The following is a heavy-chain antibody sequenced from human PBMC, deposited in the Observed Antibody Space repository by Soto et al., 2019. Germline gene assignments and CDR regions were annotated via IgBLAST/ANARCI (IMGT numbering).Heavy chain of an antibody. D-gene: IGHD3-16*01. CDR2: ISGSGGST. V-gene: IGHV3-23*01. J-gene: IGHJ4*02. CDR1: GFPLSRHA. CDR3: AKDWVAAAY. Sequence: GSLKPSCAAPGFPLSRHAMRRVRQAPGKGLEWVSAISGSGGSTYYADSVKGRFTISRDNSKNTLYLQMNSLRAEDTAVYYCAKDWVAAAYWGQGTLVTVSS.